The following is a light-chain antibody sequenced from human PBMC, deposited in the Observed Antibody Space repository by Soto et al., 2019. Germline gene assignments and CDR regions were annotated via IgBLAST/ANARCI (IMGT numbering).Light chain of an antibody. V-gene: IGKV3-15*01. Sequence: EIVLTQSPATLSVSPGESAPLSCLASQSVSSNLAWYQQKPGQAPRLLIYGASTRATGIPARFSGSGSGTEFTLTISRLEPEDFAVYYCQQYGSSGTFGQGTKVDIK. J-gene: IGKJ1*01. CDR1: QSVSSN. CDR2: GAS. CDR3: QQYGSSGT.